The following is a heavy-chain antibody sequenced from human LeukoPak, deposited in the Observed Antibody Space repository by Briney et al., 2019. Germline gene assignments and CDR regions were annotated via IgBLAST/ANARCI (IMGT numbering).Heavy chain of an antibody. CDR1: GFTFGSYS. J-gene: IGHJ4*02. CDR2: ISSVSTYI. D-gene: IGHD3-22*01. Sequence: GGYLSLSCAASGFTFGSYSRNWLRHAPGKGLEWVSSISSVSTYINYADSVKGRFTISRDNAKNSQYLQMNNLRAEDTAVYYCATSRDSSGVDWGQGTLVTVSS. V-gene: IGHV3-21*01. CDR3: ATSRDSSGVD.